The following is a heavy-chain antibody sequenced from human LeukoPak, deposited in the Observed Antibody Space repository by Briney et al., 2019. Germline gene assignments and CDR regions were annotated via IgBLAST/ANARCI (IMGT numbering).Heavy chain of an antibody. CDR1: GGSISSYY. V-gene: IGHV4-4*07. Sequence: PSETLSLTCTVSGGSISSYYWSWIRQPAGKGLEWIGRIYTSGSTNYNPSLKSRVTISVDTSKNQFSLKLSSVTAADTAVYYCASGDAIPSIAAAGTIFTAPFDYWGQGTLVTVSS. J-gene: IGHJ4*02. CDR2: IYTSGST. CDR3: ASGDAIPSIAAAGTIFTAPFDY. D-gene: IGHD6-13*01.